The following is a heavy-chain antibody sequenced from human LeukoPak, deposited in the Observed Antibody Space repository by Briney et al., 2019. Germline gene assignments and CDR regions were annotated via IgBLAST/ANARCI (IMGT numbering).Heavy chain of an antibody. V-gene: IGHV3-53*01. CDR2: IYGGGNT. Sequence: QTGGSLRLSCAASGFSVSSNYMTWVRQAPGKGLECVSVIYGGGNTYYADSVGGRFTISRDNSKNTLYLQMNSLRAEDTAVYYCAKDLSPNWGQGTLVTVSS. J-gene: IGHJ4*02. CDR1: GFSVSSNY. CDR3: AKDLSPN.